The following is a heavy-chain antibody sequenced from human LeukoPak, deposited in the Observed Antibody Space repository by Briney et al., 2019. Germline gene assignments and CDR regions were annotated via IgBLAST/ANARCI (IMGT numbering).Heavy chain of an antibody. V-gene: IGHV3-21*01. CDR3: ASSLSGASGY. Sequence: AGSLRLSCATSGFSFSTYTMNWVRQAPGKGLEWVSSMTSSSSSLYYADSVKGRFTISRDNAKNSLYLQMNSLRAEDTAVYYCASSLSGASGYWGQGTLVTVSS. J-gene: IGHJ4*02. CDR1: GFSFSTYT. D-gene: IGHD7-27*01. CDR2: MTSSSSSL.